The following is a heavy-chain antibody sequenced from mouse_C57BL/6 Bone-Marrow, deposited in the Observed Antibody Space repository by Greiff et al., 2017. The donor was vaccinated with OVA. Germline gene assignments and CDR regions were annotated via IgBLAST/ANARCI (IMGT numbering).Heavy chain of an antibody. CDR1: GYTFTSYW. Sequence: QVQLQQPGAELVMPGASVKLSCKASGYTFTSYWMHWVKQRPGHGLEWIGEIDPSDSYTNYNHKFKGKSTLTVDKSSSTAYMQLSSLTSEDSAVYYCATSSYYLGFDYWGQGTTLTVSS. CDR2: IDPSDSYT. J-gene: IGHJ2*01. CDR3: ATSSYYLGFDY. D-gene: IGHD1-1*01. V-gene: IGHV1-69*01.